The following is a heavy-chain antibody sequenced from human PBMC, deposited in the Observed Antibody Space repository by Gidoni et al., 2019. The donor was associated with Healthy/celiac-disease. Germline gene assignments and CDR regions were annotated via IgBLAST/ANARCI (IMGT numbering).Heavy chain of an antibody. D-gene: IGHD6-13*01. J-gene: IGHJ5*02. CDR2: IYYSGST. CDR1: GGSISSSSYY. CDR3: ARGDLIVPAAIQREEGIAAAGTGSWFDP. Sequence: QLQLQESGPGLVKPSETLSLTCTVPGGSISSSSYYWGWIRQPPGKGLGWIGSIYYSGSTYYNPSLKSRVTISVDTSKNQFSLKLSSVTAADTAVYYCARGDLIVPAAIQREEGIAAAGTGSWFDPWGQGTLVTVSS. V-gene: IGHV4-39*07.